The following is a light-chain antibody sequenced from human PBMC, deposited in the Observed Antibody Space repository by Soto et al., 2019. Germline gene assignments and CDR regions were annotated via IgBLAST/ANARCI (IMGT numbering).Light chain of an antibody. CDR1: SSNIRNNY. CDR3: GTWDSSLSAWT. J-gene: IGLJ3*02. CDR2: DNN. V-gene: IGLV1-51*01. Sequence: QSVLTQPPSVSAAPGQKVTISCSGSSSNIRNNYVSWYQQLPGTAPKLLIYDNNKRPSGIPDRFSGSKSGTSATLGITGLQTGDEADYYCGTWDSSLSAWTFGQGTK.